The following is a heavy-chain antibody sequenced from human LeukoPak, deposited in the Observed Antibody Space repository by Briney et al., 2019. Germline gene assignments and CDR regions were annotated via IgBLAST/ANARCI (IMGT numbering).Heavy chain of an antibody. J-gene: IGHJ4*02. CDR1: GFTFSSYG. Sequence: GGSLRLSCAASGFTFSSYGMHWVRQAPGKGLGWVAFIRYDGSNKYYADSVKGRFTISRDNSKNTLYLQMNSLRAEDTAVYYCAKDRRSKVRFLEWFPLDYWGQGTLVTVSS. V-gene: IGHV3-30*02. D-gene: IGHD3-3*01. CDR2: IRYDGSNK. CDR3: AKDRRSKVRFLEWFPLDY.